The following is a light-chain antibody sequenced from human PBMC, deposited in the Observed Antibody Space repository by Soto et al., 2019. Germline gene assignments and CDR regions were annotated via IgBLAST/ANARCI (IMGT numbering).Light chain of an antibody. CDR2: EVS. CDR1: SSDVGGYNY. CDR3: SSYAGSNNLGV. V-gene: IGLV2-8*01. Sequence: QSALTQPPSASGSPGQSVTISCTGTSSDVGGYNYVSWYQQHPGKAPKLIIYEVSQRPSGVPDRFSGSRSGNTASLTVSGLQAEDEADSYCSSYAGSNNLGVFGGGTKLTVL. J-gene: IGLJ2*01.